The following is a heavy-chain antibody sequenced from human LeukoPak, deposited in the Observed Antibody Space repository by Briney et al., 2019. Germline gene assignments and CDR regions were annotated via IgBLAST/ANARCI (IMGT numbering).Heavy chain of an antibody. CDR3: ARAGHYDSSGYYYAY. J-gene: IGHJ4*02. CDR1: GGSISSYY. CDR2: IYYSGST. D-gene: IGHD3-22*01. V-gene: IGHV4-59*01. Sequence: NPSETLSLTCTVSGGSISSYYWSWIRQPPGKGLEWIGYIYYSGSTNYNPFLKSRVTISVDTSKNQFSLKLSSVTAADTAVYYCARAGHYDSSGYYYAYWGQGTLVTVSS.